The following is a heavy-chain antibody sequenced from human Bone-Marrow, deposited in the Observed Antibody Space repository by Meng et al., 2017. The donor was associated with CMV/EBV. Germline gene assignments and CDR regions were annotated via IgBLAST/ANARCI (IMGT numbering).Heavy chain of an antibody. D-gene: IGHD3-3*01. V-gene: IGHV1-69*05. J-gene: IGHJ5*02. CDR2: IIPIFGTA. Sequence: SVKVSCKASGGTFSSYAISWVRQAPGQGLEWMGGIIPIFGTANYAQKFQGRVTITTDESTSTAYMELSSLRSEDTAVYYCARLTILKDDWFDPWGQGNLVTVSS. CDR3: ARLTILKDDWFDP. CDR1: GGTFSSYA.